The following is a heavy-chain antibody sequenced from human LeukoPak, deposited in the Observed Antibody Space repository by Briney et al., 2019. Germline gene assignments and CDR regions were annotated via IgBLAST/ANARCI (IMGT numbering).Heavy chain of an antibody. J-gene: IGHJ4*02. Sequence: PGGSLRLSCAASGFTFSSYWMSWVRQAPGRGLEWVANIKQDGSEKYYVDSVKGRFTISRDNAKNSLYLQMNSLRAEDTAVYYCASEWELLRDPYWGQGTLVTVSS. CDR1: GFTFSSYW. CDR3: ASEWELLRDPY. CDR2: IKQDGSEK. D-gene: IGHD1-26*01. V-gene: IGHV3-7*01.